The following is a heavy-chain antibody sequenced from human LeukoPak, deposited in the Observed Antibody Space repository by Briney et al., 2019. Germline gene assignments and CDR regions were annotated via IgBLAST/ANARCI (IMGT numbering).Heavy chain of an antibody. CDR2: IRYDGSNK. Sequence: GSLRLSCVASGFTFSSYGMHWVRQAPGKGLEWVAFIRYDGSNKYYADSVKGRFTISRDNSKNTLYLQMNSLRAEDTAVYYCAKEAGSGWLGGYFDYWGQGTLVTVSS. D-gene: IGHD6-19*01. CDR3: AKEAGSGWLGGYFDY. CDR1: GFTFSSYG. J-gene: IGHJ4*02. V-gene: IGHV3-30*02.